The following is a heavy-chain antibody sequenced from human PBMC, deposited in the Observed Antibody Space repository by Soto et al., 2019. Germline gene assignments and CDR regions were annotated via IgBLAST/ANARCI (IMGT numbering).Heavy chain of an antibody. J-gene: IGHJ6*02. CDR3: AREGFGDGLDV. D-gene: IGHD3-16*01. CDR2: ISQDGGRK. V-gene: IGHV3-30*04. CDR1: GFTFIGYI. Sequence: QVQLVESGGGVVQPGRSLRLSCTASGFTFIGYIMHWVRQAPGKGLEWVAVISQDGGRKFYADSVEGRFTLSRDNSDNTLYLQMDSLRGGDTAVYYCAREGFGDGLDVWGHGTTVTV.